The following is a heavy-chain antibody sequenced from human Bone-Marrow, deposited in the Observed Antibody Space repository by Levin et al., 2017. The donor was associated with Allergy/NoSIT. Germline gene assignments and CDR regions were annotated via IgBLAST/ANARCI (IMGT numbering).Heavy chain of an antibody. CDR3: ATDENKVVAATPFSFWFDP. CDR1: GFTFSSYA. V-gene: IGHV3-23*01. Sequence: PGGSLRLSCAASGFTFSSYAMSWVRQAPGKGLEWVSAISGSGGSTYYADSVKGRFTISRDNSKNTLYLQMNSLRAEDTAVYYCATDENKVVAATPFSFWFDPWGQGTLVTVSS. CDR2: ISGSGGST. J-gene: IGHJ5*02. D-gene: IGHD2-15*01.